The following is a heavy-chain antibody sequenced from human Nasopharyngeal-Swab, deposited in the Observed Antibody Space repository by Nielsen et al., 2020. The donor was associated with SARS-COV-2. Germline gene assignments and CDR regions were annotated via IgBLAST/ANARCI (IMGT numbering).Heavy chain of an antibody. J-gene: IGHJ4*02. V-gene: IGHV3-9*01. Sequence: SLKISCSASGFPFYDYAMHWVRQAPGKGLEWVSGITRNSDTIGFADSVKGRLTIFRDNAKNSLYLQMNSLRAEDTALYFCAKGSRDTSMVFDYWGQGTLVTVSS. CDR1: GFPFYDYA. CDR3: AKGSRDTSMVFDY. CDR2: ITRNSDTI. D-gene: IGHD5-18*01.